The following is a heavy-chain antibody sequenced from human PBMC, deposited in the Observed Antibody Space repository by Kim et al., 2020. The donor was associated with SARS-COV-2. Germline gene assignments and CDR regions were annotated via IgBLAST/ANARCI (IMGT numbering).Heavy chain of an antibody. CDR1: GYTFTSYD. CDR2: MNPNSGNT. D-gene: IGHD2-21*02. Sequence: ASVKVSCKASGYTFTSYDINWVRQATGQGLEWMGWMNPNSGNTGYAQKFQGRVTMTRNTSISTADMELNSLRTEDTAEYYCARGLAGCRSDCELEYWGRGTLVSVSS. V-gene: IGHV1-8*01. CDR3: ARGLAGCRSDCELEY. J-gene: IGHJ4*02.